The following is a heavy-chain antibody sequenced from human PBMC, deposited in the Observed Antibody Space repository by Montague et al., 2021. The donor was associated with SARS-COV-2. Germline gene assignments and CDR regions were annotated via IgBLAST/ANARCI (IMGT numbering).Heavy chain of an antibody. CDR2: INHSGST. D-gene: IGHD3-9*01. CDR1: GGSFRGYF. CDR3: ARSRIIRYFDWLSQMAYFDY. V-gene: IGHV4-34*01. Sequence: SETLSLTCAVQGGSFRGYFWSWIRQSPGKGLEWIGEINHSGSTNYNPSLKSRVTISADTSQNQFSLKVSSVTAADTAVYYCARSRIIRYFDWLSQMAYFDYWGQGTLVTVSS. J-gene: IGHJ4*02.